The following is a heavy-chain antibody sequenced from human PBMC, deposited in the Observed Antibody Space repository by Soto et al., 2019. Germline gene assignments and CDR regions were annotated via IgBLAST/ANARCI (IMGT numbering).Heavy chain of an antibody. Sequence: EVQLVESGGGLVKPGGSLRLSCAVSGFTFDKVWMNWVRQAPGKGLEWVGRIKSKTDGGTTDYAAPVKGRFTISRDDSKNMLYLQMNSLKTEDTGIYCCTTGRDDLLYWGQGTLVTVSS. D-gene: IGHD1-26*01. J-gene: IGHJ4*02. V-gene: IGHV3-15*07. CDR2: IKSKTDGGTT. CDR1: GFTFDKVW. CDR3: TTGRDDLLY.